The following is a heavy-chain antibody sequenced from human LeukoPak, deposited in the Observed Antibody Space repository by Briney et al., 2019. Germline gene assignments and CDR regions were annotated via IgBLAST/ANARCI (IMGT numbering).Heavy chain of an antibody. D-gene: IGHD1-14*01. J-gene: IGHJ4*02. V-gene: IGHV3-21*01. CDR3: ARGARTCDY. CDR2: ISSSSSYI. CDR1: GFTFSSYS. Sequence: PGGSLRLSCAASGFTFSSYSMNWVRQAPGKGLEWVSSISSSSSYIYYPDSVKGRFTVSRDNAKNSLYLQMNSLRAEDTAVYYCARGARTCDYWGQGTLVTVSS.